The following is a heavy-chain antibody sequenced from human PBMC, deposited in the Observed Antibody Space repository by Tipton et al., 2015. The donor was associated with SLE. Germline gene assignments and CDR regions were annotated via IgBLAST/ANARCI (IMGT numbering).Heavy chain of an antibody. Sequence: TLSLTCTVSGDSISNYYWSWIRQPPGKGLEWIGNFYYSGNTYYNPSLKSRVTISVDTSKNQFSLKLSSVTAADTAVYYCARRGPEGIAAAGTRAFDIWGQGTMVTVSS. CDR1: GDSISNYY. J-gene: IGHJ3*02. D-gene: IGHD6-13*01. CDR2: FYYSGNT. V-gene: IGHV4-59*04. CDR3: ARRGPEGIAAAGTRAFDI.